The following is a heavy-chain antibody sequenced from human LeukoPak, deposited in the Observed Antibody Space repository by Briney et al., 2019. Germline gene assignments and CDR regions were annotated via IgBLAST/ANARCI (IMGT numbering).Heavy chain of an antibody. J-gene: IGHJ4*02. V-gene: IGHV5-51*01. CDR2: IYPGDSAT. D-gene: IGHD5-24*01. CDR3: ARDGRNGYNYDY. CDR1: GYIFSNYW. Sequence: GESLKISCKASGYIFSNYWIGWVRQMPGKGLEWMGIIYPGDSATRYSPSFQGQVTTSADKSFSTAYLQWSSLKASDTAMYYCARDGRNGYNYDYWGQGTLVTVSP.